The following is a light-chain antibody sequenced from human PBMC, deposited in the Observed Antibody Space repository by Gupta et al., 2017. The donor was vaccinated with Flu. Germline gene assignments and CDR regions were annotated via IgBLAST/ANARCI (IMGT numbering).Light chain of an antibody. V-gene: IGLV3-19*01. CDR3: YSRANTANHQGV. CDR2: ANN. Sequence: SSELTQDPAVSVALGRTVRITCQGDSLRNSYASWYQHKPGQAPVLVIYANNIRPSGIPDRFSCSSSGNTASSTITSAQAEDEADYYYYSRANTANHQGVFGGGTKLTVL. CDR1: SLRNSY. J-gene: IGLJ3*02.